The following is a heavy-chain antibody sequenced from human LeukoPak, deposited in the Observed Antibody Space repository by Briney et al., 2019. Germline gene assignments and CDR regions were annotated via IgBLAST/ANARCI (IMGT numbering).Heavy chain of an antibody. Sequence: GESLKISCEASGFNFTNYWIAWVRQMPGHGLEWMGIIYPGDSDTRYSPSFQDQVTISADKSISTAYLQWSSLKASDSAMYYCARFGYSSSLDFYFDVWGRATLVTVSS. CDR1: GFNFTNYW. J-gene: IGHJ2*01. V-gene: IGHV5-51*01. D-gene: IGHD6-13*01. CDR3: ARFGYSSSLDFYFDV. CDR2: IYPGDSDT.